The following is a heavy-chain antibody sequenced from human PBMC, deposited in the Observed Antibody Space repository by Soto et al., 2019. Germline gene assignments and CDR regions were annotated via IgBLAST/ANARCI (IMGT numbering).Heavy chain of an antibody. Sequence: SETLSLTCAVFSGSIRSSNWWRWVRQSPGKGLEWIGEIFHNGNTYYNPSLNSRVTISVDTSKNQFSLNLRSVTAADTAVYYCARRTWGMDVWGQGTTVTGPS. CDR1: SGSIRSSNW. V-gene: IGHV4-4*02. J-gene: IGHJ6*02. CDR2: IFHNGNT. D-gene: IGHD3-16*01. CDR3: ARRTWGMDV.